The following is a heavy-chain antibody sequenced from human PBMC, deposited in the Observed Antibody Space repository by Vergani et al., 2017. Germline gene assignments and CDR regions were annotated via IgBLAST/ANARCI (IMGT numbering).Heavy chain of an antibody. CDR3: ARGNCGVNCPKYNWLAH. CDR2: IYPNGNG. Sequence: QVHLQESVPGVVKPSDTLSLTCTVSGGSMSDFYWTWIRQPAGRGLEWIGRIYPNGNGNYNKSLRSRLTMSIATSRSQLSRRLSSVTAADTAVDYCARGNCGVNCPKYNWLAHWGRGILVTVSS. D-gene: IGHD1-1*01. V-gene: IGHV4-4*07. J-gene: IGHJ4*02. CDR1: GGSMSDFY.